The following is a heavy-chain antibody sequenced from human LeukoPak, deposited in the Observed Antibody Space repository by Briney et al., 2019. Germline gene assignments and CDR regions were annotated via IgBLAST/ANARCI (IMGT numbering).Heavy chain of an antibody. CDR1: GFTFASYG. CDR2: ISSTGGST. Sequence: GRSTRLSCAASGFTFASYGMSWVRQAPGKGLEYVSAISSTGGSTYYANSVKGRFTISRDNSKNTLYLQMGSLRAEDMAVYYCARRQWNYYYYGMDVWGQGTTVTVSS. V-gene: IGHV3-64*01. D-gene: IGHD6-19*01. CDR3: ARRQWNYYYYGMDV. J-gene: IGHJ6*02.